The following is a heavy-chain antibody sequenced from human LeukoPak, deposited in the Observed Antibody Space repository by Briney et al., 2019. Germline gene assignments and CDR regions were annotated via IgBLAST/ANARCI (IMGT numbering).Heavy chain of an antibody. CDR3: ARDTLGSDAFDI. CDR1: GGSISSYY. J-gene: IGHJ3*02. V-gene: IGHV4-59*01. Sequence: SETLSLTCTVSGGSISSYYWSWIRQPPGKGPEWIGYIYYSGSTNYNPSLKSRVTISVDTSKNQFSLKLSSVTAADTAVYYCARDTLGSDAFDIWGQGTMVTVSS. CDR2: IYYSGST.